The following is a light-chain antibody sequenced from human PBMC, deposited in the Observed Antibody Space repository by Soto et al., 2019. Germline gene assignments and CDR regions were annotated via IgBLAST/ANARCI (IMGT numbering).Light chain of an antibody. J-gene: IGKJ1*01. V-gene: IGKV3-20*01. CDR2: GAS. Sequence: EIVLTQSPGTLSLSPGERATLSCRASQSVRSSYLAWYQQKPGQAPRLLIHGASSRATGIPDRFSGSESGTDFTLTISRLEPEDLAMYYCQQYGSSPWTFGQGTKVEIK. CDR3: QQYGSSPWT. CDR1: QSVRSSY.